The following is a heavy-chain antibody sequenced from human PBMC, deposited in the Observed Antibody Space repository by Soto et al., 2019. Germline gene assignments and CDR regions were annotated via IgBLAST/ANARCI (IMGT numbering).Heavy chain of an antibody. CDR3: ARDNYYDSSGYLFDY. Sequence: GGSLRLSCAASGFTFSSYGMHWVRQAPGKGLEWVAVIWYDGSNKYYADSVKGRFTISRDNSKNTLYLQMNSLRAEDTAVYYCARDNYYDSSGYLFDYWGQGTLVTVSS. D-gene: IGHD3-22*01. V-gene: IGHV3-33*01. CDR1: GFTFSSYG. J-gene: IGHJ4*02. CDR2: IWYDGSNK.